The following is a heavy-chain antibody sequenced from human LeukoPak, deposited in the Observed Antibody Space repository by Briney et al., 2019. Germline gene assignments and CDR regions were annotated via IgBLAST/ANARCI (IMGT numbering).Heavy chain of an antibody. CDR2: INTDGTVT. J-gene: IGHJ3*02. CDR3: ARDSMYAFDI. D-gene: IGHD3-22*01. CDR1: GFTFSKYW. Sequence: GGSLRLSCAASGFTFSKYWMLWVRQAPGKGLESVSRINTDGTVTTYADSVKGRLTISRDNAKNSLYLQMNSLRAEDTAVYYCARDSMYAFDIWGQGTMVTVSS. V-gene: IGHV3-74*01.